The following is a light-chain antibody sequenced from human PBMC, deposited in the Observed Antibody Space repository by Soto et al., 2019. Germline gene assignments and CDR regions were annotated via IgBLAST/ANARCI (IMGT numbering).Light chain of an antibody. J-gene: IGKJ1*01. Sequence: DIQMTQSPSSVSASVGDRVTITCRASQGIISWLAWYQQKPGKAPKLLIYKASTLKSGVPSRFSGSGSGTEFTLTISSLQPDDVATYYCQHYNSYSEAFGQGTKVDI. CDR3: QHYNSYSEA. CDR2: KAS. V-gene: IGKV1-5*03. CDR1: QGIISW.